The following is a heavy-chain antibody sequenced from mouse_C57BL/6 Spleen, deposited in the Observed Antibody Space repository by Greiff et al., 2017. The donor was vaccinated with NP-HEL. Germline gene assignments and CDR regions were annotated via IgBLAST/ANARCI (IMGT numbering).Heavy chain of an antibody. CDR1: GYAFSSYW. V-gene: IGHV1-80*01. Sequence: VQLQQSGAELVKPGASVKISCKASGYAFSSYWMNWVKQRPGKGLEWIGQIYPGDGDTNYNGKFKGKATLTPDKSSSTAYMQLSSLTSEDSAVYFCASGGGYDYFDYWGQGTTLTVSS. CDR2: IYPGDGDT. CDR3: ASGGGYDYFDY. J-gene: IGHJ2*01. D-gene: IGHD2-2*01.